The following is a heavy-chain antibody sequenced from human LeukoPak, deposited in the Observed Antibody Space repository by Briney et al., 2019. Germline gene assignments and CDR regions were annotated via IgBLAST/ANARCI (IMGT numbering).Heavy chain of an antibody. D-gene: IGHD1-7*01. Sequence: KPSETLSLTCTVSGGSISSYYWSWIRQPPGKGLEWIGYIYYSGSTNYNPSLKSRVTISVDTSKNQFSLKLSSVTAADTAVYYRARDMTGTTPTFDYWGQGTLVTASS. V-gene: IGHV4-59*01. CDR1: GGSISSYY. CDR2: IYYSGST. J-gene: IGHJ4*02. CDR3: ARDMTGTTPTFDY.